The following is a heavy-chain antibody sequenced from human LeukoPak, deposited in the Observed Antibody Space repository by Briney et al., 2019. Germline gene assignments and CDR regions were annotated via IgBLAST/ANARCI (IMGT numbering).Heavy chain of an antibody. V-gene: IGHV3-30-3*01. D-gene: IGHD2-15*01. CDR3: ARGYCTDGSCSGGYFDY. J-gene: IGHJ4*02. CDR2: ISYDGSNK. CDR1: GFTFSTYA. Sequence: QPGGSLRLSCAASGFTFSTYAMHWVRQAPGKGLEWVAVISYDGSNKYYADSVKGRFTISRDNSKNTLYLQMNSLRTEDTAVYFCARGYCTDGSCSGGYFDYWGQGTLVTVSS.